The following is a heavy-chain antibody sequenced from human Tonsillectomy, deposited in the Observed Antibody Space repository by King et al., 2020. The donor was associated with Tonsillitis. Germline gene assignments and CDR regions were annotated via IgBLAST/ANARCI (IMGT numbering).Heavy chain of an antibody. CDR2: IRSKAYDGTT. CDR3: TRDEHYYGSGSSPAGY. Sequence: VQLVESGGGLVKPGRSLRLSCTASGFTFGDYAMSWFRQAPGKGLDWVGFIRSKAYDGTTEYAASVKGRFTISRDDSKSIAYLQMSSLKTEDTAVYYCTRDEHYYGSGSSPAGYWGQGTLVTVSS. D-gene: IGHD3-10*01. V-gene: IGHV3-49*05. CDR1: GFTFGDYA. J-gene: IGHJ4*02.